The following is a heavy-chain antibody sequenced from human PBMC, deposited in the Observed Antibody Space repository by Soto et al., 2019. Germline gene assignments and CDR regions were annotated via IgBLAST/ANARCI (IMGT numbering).Heavy chain of an antibody. Sequence: GSLRLSCAASGFTFSNAWMSWVRQAPGKGLEWVGRIKSKADGGTTDYAAPVKGRFTISRDDSKNTLYLQMNSLKTEDTAVYYCTTDGVRGSYYYYYYYYGMDVWGQGTTVTVSS. D-gene: IGHD1-26*01. V-gene: IGHV3-15*01. CDR2: IKSKADGGTT. CDR3: TTDGVRGSYYYYYYYYGMDV. J-gene: IGHJ6*02. CDR1: GFTFSNAW.